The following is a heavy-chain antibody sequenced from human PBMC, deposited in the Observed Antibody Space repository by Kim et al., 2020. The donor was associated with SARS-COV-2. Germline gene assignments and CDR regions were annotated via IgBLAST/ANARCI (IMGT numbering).Heavy chain of an antibody. V-gene: IGHV1-8*01. CDR3: ARGRRRDGYNHHDY. CDR2: MNPNSGNT. J-gene: IGHJ4*02. Sequence: ASVKVSCKASGYTFTSYDINWVRQATGQGLEWMGWMNPNSGNTGYAQKFQGRVTMTRNTSISTAYMELSSLRSEDTAVYYCARGRRRDGYNHHDYWGQGTLVTVSS. D-gene: IGHD5-12*01. CDR1: GYTFTSYD.